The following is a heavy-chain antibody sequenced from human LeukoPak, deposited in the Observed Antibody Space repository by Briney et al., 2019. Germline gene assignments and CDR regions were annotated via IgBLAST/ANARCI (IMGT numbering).Heavy chain of an antibody. D-gene: IGHD6-19*01. Sequence: GGSLLLSCAASGFTFSSYAMNWVRQAPGKGLEWVSAISGSGGSTYYADSVKGRFTISRDNSKDTLYLQMNSLRAEDTAVYYCAKTTYSSGWSAFDYWGQGTLVTVSS. V-gene: IGHV3-23*01. CDR1: GFTFSSYA. CDR3: AKTTYSSGWSAFDY. CDR2: ISGSGGST. J-gene: IGHJ4*02.